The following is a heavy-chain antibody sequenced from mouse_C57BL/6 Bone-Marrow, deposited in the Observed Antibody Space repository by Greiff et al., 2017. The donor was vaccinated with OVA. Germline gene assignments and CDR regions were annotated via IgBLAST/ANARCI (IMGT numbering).Heavy chain of an antibody. CDR1: GFTFSSYA. CDR3: ARDIDSSGYDYAMDY. CDR2: ISDGGSYT. V-gene: IGHV5-4*01. D-gene: IGHD3-2*02. J-gene: IGHJ4*01. Sequence: EVKVEESGGGLVKPGGSLKLSCAASGFTFSSYAMSWVRQTPEKRLEWVATISDGGSYTYYPDNVKGRFTISRDNAKNNLYLQMSHLKSEDTAMYYCARDIDSSGYDYAMDYWGQGTSVTVSS.